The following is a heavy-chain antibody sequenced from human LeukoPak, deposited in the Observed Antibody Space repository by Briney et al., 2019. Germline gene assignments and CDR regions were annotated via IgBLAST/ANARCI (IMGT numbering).Heavy chain of an antibody. V-gene: IGHV3-21*04. J-gene: IGHJ6*03. CDR3: TRHEWHYDILTGYYGDYYMDV. CDR2: ISSSSSYI. CDR1: GFTFSSYS. Sequence: GGSLRLSCAASGFTFSSYSMNWVRQAPGKGLEWVSSISSSSSYIYYADSVKGRFTISRDNAKNSLYLQMNSLKTEDTAVYYCTRHEWHYDILTGYYGDYYMDVWGKGTTVTVSS. D-gene: IGHD3-9*01.